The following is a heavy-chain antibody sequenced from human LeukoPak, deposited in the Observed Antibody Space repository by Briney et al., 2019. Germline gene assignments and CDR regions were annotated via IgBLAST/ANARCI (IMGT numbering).Heavy chain of an antibody. CDR2: ISGSGGST. CDR3: AKDSYYDSSGYLGY. CDR1: GFTFSSYA. Sequence: GGSLRLSCAASGFTFSSYAMSWVRQAPGKGLEWVSAISGSGGSTYYAGSVKGRFTISRDNSKNTLYLQMNSLRAEDTAVYYCAKDSYYDSSGYLGYWGQGTLVTVSS. D-gene: IGHD3-22*01. J-gene: IGHJ4*02. V-gene: IGHV3-23*01.